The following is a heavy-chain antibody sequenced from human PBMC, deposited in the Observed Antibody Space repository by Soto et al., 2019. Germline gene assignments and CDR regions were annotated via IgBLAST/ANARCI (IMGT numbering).Heavy chain of an antibody. Sequence: QVPLVQSGAEVKKPGSSVKVSCKASGGTFSRYTFTWVRQAPGQGLEWMGRIIPIVDIPNYAQKFQGRVTITADKSTSTAYMELSRLTSDDTAVYYCASHFTGVLVLGTSPPGGDNFGWDVWGQGTTVSVS. J-gene: IGHJ6*02. D-gene: IGHD2-8*02. V-gene: IGHV1-69*02. CDR3: ASHFTGVLVLGTSPPGGDNFGWDV. CDR2: IIPIVDIP. CDR1: GGTFSRYT.